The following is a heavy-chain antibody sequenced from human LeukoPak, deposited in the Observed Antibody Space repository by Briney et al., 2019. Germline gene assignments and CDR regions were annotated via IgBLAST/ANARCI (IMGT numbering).Heavy chain of an antibody. D-gene: IGHD6-13*01. CDR1: LFTPKTYW. CDR2: ISGSGGST. Sequence: GGSLRLSCAASLFTPKTYWTALVRQAPGKGLEWVSAISGSGGSTYYADSVTGRFTISRDNSKNTLYLQMNSLRAEDTAVYYCAKAAGYSSLSPFDYWGQGTLVTLSS. CDR3: AKAAGYSSLSPFDY. V-gene: IGHV3-23*01. J-gene: IGHJ4*02.